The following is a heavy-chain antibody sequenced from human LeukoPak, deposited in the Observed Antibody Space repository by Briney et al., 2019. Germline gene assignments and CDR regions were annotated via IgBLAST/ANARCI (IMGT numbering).Heavy chain of an antibody. V-gene: IGHV3-23*01. D-gene: IGHD3-22*01. CDR3: AKDPHYDSSGHRDAFDI. Sequence: GGSLRLSCAASGFTFSSYAMSWVRQAPGKGLEWVSAISGSGGSTYYADSVKGRFTISRDNSKNTLYLQMNSLRAEDTAVYYCAKDPHYDSSGHRDAFDIWGQGTMVTVSS. CDR2: ISGSGGST. CDR1: GFTFSSYA. J-gene: IGHJ3*02.